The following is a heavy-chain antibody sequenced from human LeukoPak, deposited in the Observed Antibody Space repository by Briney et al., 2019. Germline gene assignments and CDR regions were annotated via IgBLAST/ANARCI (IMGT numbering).Heavy chain of an antibody. CDR1: GFTFSNDW. CDR2: IRSKAYGGTT. D-gene: IGHD3-22*01. V-gene: IGHV3-49*04. Sequence: PGGSLRLSCAASGFTFSNDWMSWVRQAPGKGLEWVGFIRSKAYGGTTEYAASVKGRFTISRDDSKSIAYLQMNSLKTEDTAVYYCTMGPYYYDSTLFDYWGQGTLVTASS. CDR3: TMGPYYYDSTLFDY. J-gene: IGHJ4*02.